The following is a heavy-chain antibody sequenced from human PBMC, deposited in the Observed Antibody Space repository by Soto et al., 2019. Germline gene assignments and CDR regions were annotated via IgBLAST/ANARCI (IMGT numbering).Heavy chain of an antibody. CDR1: GFTFSSYW. Sequence: GGSLRLSCEASGFTFSSYWMHWVRQVPGKGLVWVSRVNTDGTSTSYAGSVKGRFTISRDNAKNTLYLQMNSLRAEDTALYYCAKDAVAYNGEWDWFDLWGQGTLVTVSS. CDR3: AKDAVAYNGEWDWFDL. D-gene: IGHD3-10*01. J-gene: IGHJ5*02. V-gene: IGHV3-74*01. CDR2: VNTDGTST.